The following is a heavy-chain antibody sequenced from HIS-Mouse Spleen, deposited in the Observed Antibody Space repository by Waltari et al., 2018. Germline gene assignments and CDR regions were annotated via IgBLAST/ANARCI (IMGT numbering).Heavy chain of an antibody. D-gene: IGHD6-13*01. CDR2: IDFSGST. V-gene: IGHV4-39*07. CDR1: GGSISSSSYY. CDR3: AREIPYSSSWYDWYFDL. J-gene: IGHJ2*01. Sequence: QLQLQESGPGLVKPSETLSLTCTVSGGSISSSSYYWGWIRQPPGKGLEWIGSIDFSGSTDYNPALKGRVTKSVETSKNQFSLKLGSVTAADTAVYYCAREIPYSSSWYDWYFDLWGRGTLVTVSS.